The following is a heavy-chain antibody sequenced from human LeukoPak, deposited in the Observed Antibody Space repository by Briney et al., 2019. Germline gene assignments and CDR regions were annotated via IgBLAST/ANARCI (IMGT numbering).Heavy chain of an antibody. D-gene: IGHD3-16*01. J-gene: IGHJ2*01. Sequence: GGSLRLSCAASGFTFSSYAMSWVRQAPGKGLEWVSAISGSGSSTYYADSVKGRFTISRDNSKNTLYLQMNSLRAEDTAVYYCAKYDYGDYGYFDLWGRGTLVTVSS. CDR3: AKYDYGDYGYFDL. CDR1: GFTFSSYA. CDR2: ISGSGSST. V-gene: IGHV3-23*01.